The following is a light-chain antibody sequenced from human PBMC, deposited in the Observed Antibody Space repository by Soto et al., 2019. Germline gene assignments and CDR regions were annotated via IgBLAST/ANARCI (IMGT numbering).Light chain of an antibody. CDR2: EVF. CDR1: QSVNNY. J-gene: IGKJ4*01. V-gene: IGKV3-11*01. CDR3: QQRRPCPWLT. Sequence: EIVLTQSPATLSLSPGERATLSCRASQSVNNYLAWYQQKPGQAPRLVIYEVFNRATGTPARFSGSGSGTHFTRTISSLEPEDFGVYYCQQRRPCPWLTFGGGTRVEIK.